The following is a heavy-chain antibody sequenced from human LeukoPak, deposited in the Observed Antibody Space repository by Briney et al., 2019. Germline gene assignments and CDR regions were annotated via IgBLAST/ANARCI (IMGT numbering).Heavy chain of an antibody. J-gene: IGHJ4*02. V-gene: IGHV3-30-3*01. CDR2: ISYGGTNK. CDR1: GFTVSTHA. CDR3: ARDPTTVTTTYFDY. D-gene: IGHD4-17*01. Sequence: GGSLTLSCAASGFTVSTHAMHWVRQAPAKGLEWVALISYGGTNKHYADSVKGRFIISRDISKNTVFLQMNSLRAEDTAVYFCARDPTTVTTTYFDYWGQGTLVTVSS.